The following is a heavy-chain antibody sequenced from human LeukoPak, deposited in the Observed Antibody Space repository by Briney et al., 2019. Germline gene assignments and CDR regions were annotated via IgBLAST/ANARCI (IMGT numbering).Heavy chain of an antibody. V-gene: IGHV3-21*01. CDR3: ARCSVPADDY. D-gene: IGHD2-2*01. CDR1: GFTFSSYS. J-gene: IGHJ4*02. CDR2: ISGSSSYI. Sequence: PGGSLRLSCAASGFTFSSYSMNWVRQAPGKGPEWVSSISGSSSYIYYADSVKGRFTISRDNAKNSLYLQMNSLRAEDTAVYYCARCSVPADDYWGQGTLVTVSS.